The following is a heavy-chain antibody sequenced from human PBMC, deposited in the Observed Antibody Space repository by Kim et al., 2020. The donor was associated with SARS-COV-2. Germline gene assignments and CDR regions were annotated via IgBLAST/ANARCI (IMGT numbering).Heavy chain of an antibody. CDR3: ARRGIIAAAGTVDY. J-gene: IGHJ4*02. V-gene: IGHV4-4*02. D-gene: IGHD6-13*01. CDR2: IYHSGST. CDR1: GGSISSSNW. Sequence: SETLSLTCAVSGGSISSSNWWSWVRQPPGKGLGWIGDIYHSGSTNYNPSLKSRVTISVDKSKNQFSLKLSSVTAADTAVYYCARRGIIAAAGTVDYWGQGTLVTVSS.